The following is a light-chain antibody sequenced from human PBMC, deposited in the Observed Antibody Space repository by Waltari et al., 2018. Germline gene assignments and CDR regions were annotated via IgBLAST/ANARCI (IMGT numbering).Light chain of an antibody. CDR2: EVS. CDR1: SRYVGGYNY. J-gene: IGLJ2*01. V-gene: IGLV2-14*01. Sequence: QSALTQPASVSGSPGQSITISCPGTSRYVGGYNYVSWYQPHPGKAPKLMIDEVSNRPSGVSNRFSGSKSGNTASLTISGLQAEDEADYYCSSYTSSSTPHVVFGGGTKLTVL. CDR3: SSYTSSSTPHVV.